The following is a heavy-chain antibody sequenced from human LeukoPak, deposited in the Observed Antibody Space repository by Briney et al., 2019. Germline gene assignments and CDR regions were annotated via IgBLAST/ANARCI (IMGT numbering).Heavy chain of an antibody. CDR3: TTDHPPPVPRGYSYG. Sequence: PGGSLRLSCAASGFTFTNAWMTWVRQAPGKGLEWVGRIKSKTDGGTTAYAAPVKGRFTISRDDSKNTLYLQMSSLKTEDTAVYYCTTDHPPPVPRGYSYGWGQGTLVTVSS. V-gene: IGHV3-15*01. D-gene: IGHD5-18*01. CDR1: GFTFTNAW. CDR2: IKSKTDGGTT. J-gene: IGHJ4*02.